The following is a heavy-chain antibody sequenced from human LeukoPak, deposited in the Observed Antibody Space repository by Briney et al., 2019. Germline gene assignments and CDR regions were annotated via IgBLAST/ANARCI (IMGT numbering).Heavy chain of an antibody. CDR2: IFYRGST. CDR1: GGSISGYY. J-gene: IGHJ4*02. D-gene: IGHD3-10*01. V-gene: IGHV4-59*12. CDR3: ARDYWFGELFDY. Sequence: PSETLSLTCTVSGGSISGYYWNWIRQPPGEGLEWIGYIFYRGSTSYNPSLKSRVTMSVDTSKNQFSLKLSSVTAADTAVYYCARDYWFGELFDYWGQGTLVTVSS.